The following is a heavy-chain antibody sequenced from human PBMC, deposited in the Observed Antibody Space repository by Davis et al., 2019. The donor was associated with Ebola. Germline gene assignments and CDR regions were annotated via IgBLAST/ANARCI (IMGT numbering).Heavy chain of an antibody. CDR2: ISYDGTNK. D-gene: IGHD2-21*02. Sequence: GGSLKISCAASGFTFSSYAIHWVRQAPGKGLEWVAVISYDGTNKYYVDSVKGRFTISRDNSKNTLYLQMNRLRAEDTAVYYCARDGAAYCGGDCYYYYFDYWGQGTLVTVSS. V-gene: IGHV3-30-3*01. J-gene: IGHJ4*02. CDR3: ARDGAAYCGGDCYYYYFDY. CDR1: GFTFSSYA.